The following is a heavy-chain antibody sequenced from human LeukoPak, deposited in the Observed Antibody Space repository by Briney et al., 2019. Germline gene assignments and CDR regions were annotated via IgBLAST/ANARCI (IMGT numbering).Heavy chain of an antibody. CDR2: INPSGGST. Sequence: ASVKVSCKASGYTFTSYYMHWVRQAPGQGLEWMGIINPSGGSTSYAQKFQGRVTMTRDTSTSTVYMELSSLRSEDTAVYYCAALDPYCTNGVCSRLYMDVWGKGTTVTVSS. D-gene: IGHD2-8*01. CDR3: AALDPYCTNGVCSRLYMDV. J-gene: IGHJ6*03. V-gene: IGHV1-46*01. CDR1: GYTFTSYY.